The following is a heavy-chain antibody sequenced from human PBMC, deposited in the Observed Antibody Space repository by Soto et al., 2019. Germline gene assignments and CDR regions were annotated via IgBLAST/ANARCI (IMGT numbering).Heavy chain of an antibody. D-gene: IGHD3-10*01. V-gene: IGHV4-31*03. Sequence: QVQLQESGPGLVKPSQTLSLTCTVSGGSISSGGYYWNWIRQHPGKGLEWIGYIYYSGSTYYNPSLNSRVSISIDTSQNQVSLKLSSVTAADTAVYYCARQNPPGYYYYAMDVWGHGTTVTVSS. J-gene: IGHJ6*02. CDR2: IYYSGST. CDR1: GGSISSGGYY. CDR3: ARQNPPGYYYYAMDV.